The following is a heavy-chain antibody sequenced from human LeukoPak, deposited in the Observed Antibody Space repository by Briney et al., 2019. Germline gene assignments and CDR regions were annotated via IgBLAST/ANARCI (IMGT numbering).Heavy chain of an antibody. CDR2: ISSSSSYK. V-gene: IGHV3-21*01. J-gene: IGHJ5*02. CDR1: GFTFSSYS. CDR3: ATRSSGGDNWFDP. D-gene: IGHD3-10*01. Sequence: PGGSLRLSCAASGFTFSSYSMNWVRQAPGKGLEWVSSISSSSSYKSYADSVKGRFTISRDNAKNSLYLQMNSLRAEDTAVYYCATRSSGGDNWFDPWGQGTLVTVSS.